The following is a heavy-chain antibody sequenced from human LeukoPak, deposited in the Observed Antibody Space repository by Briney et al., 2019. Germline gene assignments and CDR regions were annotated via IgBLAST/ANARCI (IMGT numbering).Heavy chain of an antibody. CDR3: ARPGGGDFTYFDY. D-gene: IGHD2-21*02. CDR2: IYYSGST. V-gene: IGHV4-39*01. Sequence: SETLSLTCTVSGGSISSSSYYWGWIRQPPGKGLEWIGSIYYSGSTYYNPSLKSRVTISVDTSKNQFSLKLSSVTAADTAVYYCARPGGGDFTYFDYWGQGTLVTVSS. J-gene: IGHJ4*02. CDR1: GGSISSSSYY.